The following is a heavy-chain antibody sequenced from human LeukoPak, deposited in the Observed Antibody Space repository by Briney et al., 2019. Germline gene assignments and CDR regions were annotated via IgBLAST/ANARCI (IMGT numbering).Heavy chain of an antibody. D-gene: IGHD3-22*01. J-gene: IGHJ4*02. Sequence: TETLSLTCAVDGGSFSGYYWSWIRQPPGKGLEWSGEINHSGSTNYNPSLTCRVTISVDTSKNQFSLKLSSVTAADTAVYYCARGYLVGYYDSSGYYYYFDYWGQGNLVTVSS. V-gene: IGHV4-34*01. CDR3: ARGYLVGYYDSSGYYYYFDY. CDR1: GGSFSGYY. CDR2: INHSGST.